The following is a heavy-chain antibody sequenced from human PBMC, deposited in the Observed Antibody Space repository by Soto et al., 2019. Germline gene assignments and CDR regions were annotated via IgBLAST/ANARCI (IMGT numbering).Heavy chain of an antibody. CDR1: GFTFSSYW. V-gene: IGHV3-7*05. CDR3: ARDGSYYDILTGSFDY. Sequence: GGSLRLSCAASGFTFSSYWMSWVRQAPGKGLEWVANIKQDGSGKYYVDSVKGRFTISRDNAKNSLYLQMNSLRAEDTAVYYCARDGSYYDILTGSFDYWGQGTLVTVSS. CDR2: IKQDGSGK. J-gene: IGHJ4*02. D-gene: IGHD3-9*01.